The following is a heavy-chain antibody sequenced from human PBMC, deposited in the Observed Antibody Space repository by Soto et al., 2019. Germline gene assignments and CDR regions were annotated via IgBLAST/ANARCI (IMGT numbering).Heavy chain of an antibody. CDR2: IWFDGSNK. J-gene: IGHJ6*02. D-gene: IGHD6-19*01. CDR1: GFTFRTYG. Sequence: QLVESGGGVVQPGRSLTLSCAASGFTFRTYGMHWVRQAPGKGLEWVAVIWFDGSNKYYADSGKGRFNISRDNSKNTLTMQMNILRAEDTAVYYCAKDHLGGWDHNYYSYGMDVWGQGTMVTVSS. V-gene: IGHV3-33*06. CDR3: AKDHLGGWDHNYYSYGMDV.